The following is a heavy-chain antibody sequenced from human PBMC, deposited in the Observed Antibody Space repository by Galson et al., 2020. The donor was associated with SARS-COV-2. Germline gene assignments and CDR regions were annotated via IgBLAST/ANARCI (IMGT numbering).Heavy chain of an antibody. CDR3: ARGGSGWAANWFDP. V-gene: IGHV3-53*04. CDR1: GFTFSSYA. Sequence: QLGESLKISCAASGFTFSSYAMHWVRQAPGKGLEWVSVIYSGGSTYYADSVKGRFTISRHNSKNTLYLQMNSLRAEDTAVYYCARGGSGWAANWFDPWGQGTLVTVSS. J-gene: IGHJ5*02. D-gene: IGHD6-19*01. CDR2: IYSGGST.